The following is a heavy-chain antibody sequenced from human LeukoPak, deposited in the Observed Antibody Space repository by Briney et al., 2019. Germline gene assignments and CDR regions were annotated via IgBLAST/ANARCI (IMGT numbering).Heavy chain of an antibody. CDR1: GFTFSSYS. D-gene: IGHD3-22*01. CDR2: ISSSSSYI. Sequence: GGSLRLSCAASGFTFSSYSMNWVRQAPGKGLEWVSSISSSSSYIYYADSVKGRLTISRDNAKNSLYLQMNSLRAEDTAVYYCARAGYYYDSSGYSTFDYWGQGTLVTVSS. V-gene: IGHV3-21*01. CDR3: ARAGYYYDSSGYSTFDY. J-gene: IGHJ4*02.